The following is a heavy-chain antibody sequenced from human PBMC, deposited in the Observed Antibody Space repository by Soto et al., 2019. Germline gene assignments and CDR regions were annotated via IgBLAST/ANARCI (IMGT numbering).Heavy chain of an antibody. V-gene: IGHV1-69*06. Sequence: QVQLVQSGAEVKKPGSSVKVSCKASGGTFSSYALSWVRQAPGQWLEWMGGIIPIFGTANYAEKFQGRVTITAYKSTSTAYMELSSLRSEDTAVYSCARDRAEDIAGSGTGYYYYGMDVWGEGTTVTVSS. CDR2: IIPIFGTA. CDR3: ARDRAEDIAGSGTGYYYYGMDV. CDR1: GGTFSSYA. J-gene: IGHJ6*04. D-gene: IGHD6-19*01.